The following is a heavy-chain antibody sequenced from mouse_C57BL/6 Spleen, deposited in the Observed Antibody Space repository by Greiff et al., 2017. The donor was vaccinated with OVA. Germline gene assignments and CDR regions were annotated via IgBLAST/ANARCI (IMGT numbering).Heavy chain of an antibody. CDR1: GYTFTDYN. J-gene: IGHJ4*01. CDR3: ARGTITTVVASSHYYAMDY. D-gene: IGHD1-1*01. CDR2: INPNNGGT. V-gene: IGHV1-18*01. Sequence: VQLQQSGPELVKPGASVKIPCKASGYTFTDYNMDWVKQSHGKSLEWIGDINPNNGGTIYNQKFKGKATLTVDKSSSTAYMELRSLTSEDTAVYYCARGTITTVVASSHYYAMDYWGQGTSVTVSS.